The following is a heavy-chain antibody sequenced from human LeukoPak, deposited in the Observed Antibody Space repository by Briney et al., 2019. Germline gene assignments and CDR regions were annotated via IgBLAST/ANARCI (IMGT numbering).Heavy chain of an antibody. CDR2: IYYSGST. V-gene: IGHV4-59*01. CDR3: AREFTGL. D-gene: IGHD2-21*01. Sequence: SETLSLTCTVSGGSLSSYYWSWIRQPPGKGLEWIGYIYYSGSTNYNPSLKGRVTISVDTSKNQFSLKLSSVTAADTAVYYCAREFTGLWGQGTLVTVSS. J-gene: IGHJ4*02. CDR1: GGSLSSYY.